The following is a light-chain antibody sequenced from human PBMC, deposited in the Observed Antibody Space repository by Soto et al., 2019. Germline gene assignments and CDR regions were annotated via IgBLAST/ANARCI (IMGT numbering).Light chain of an antibody. CDR2: AAS. CDR1: QDISND. Sequence: ALQLTQSPSSLSESVGDRITITCRASQDISNDLGWFQQKPGKAPKLLIYAASILQTGVPSRFSGSGSGSAFSLTITSLQPEDFATYSCLQDYRSPITFGQGTRLEIK. CDR3: LQDYRSPIT. V-gene: IGKV1-6*02. J-gene: IGKJ5*01.